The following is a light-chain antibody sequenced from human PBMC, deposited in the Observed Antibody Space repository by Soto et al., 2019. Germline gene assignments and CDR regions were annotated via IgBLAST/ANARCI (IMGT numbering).Light chain of an antibody. J-gene: IGLJ3*02. CDR2: DNN. Sequence: QSVLTQPPSVSAAPGQKVTISCSGSSSNIENNLVSWYRQFPGTAPTFLIFDNNKRPSGIPDRFSGSKSGTSATLGITGLQTGDEAVYYCGSWDTSLSAGLFGGGTKVTVL. CDR1: SSNIENNL. CDR3: GSWDTSLSAGL. V-gene: IGLV1-51*01.